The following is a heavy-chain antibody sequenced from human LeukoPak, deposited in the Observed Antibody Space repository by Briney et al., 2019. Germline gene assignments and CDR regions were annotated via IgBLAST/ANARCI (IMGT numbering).Heavy chain of an antibody. V-gene: IGHV1-18*01. CDR2: ISAYNGNT. D-gene: IGHD3-10*01. CDR3: ARDTRRYYYGSGSYFFDY. Sequence: ASVKVSCKASGYTFTSYGISWVRQAPGQGLEWMGWISAYNGNTNYAQKLQGRVTMTTDTSTSTAYMELRSLRSDDTAVYYCARDTRRYYYGSGSYFFDYWGQGTLVTVSS. CDR1: GYTFTSYG. J-gene: IGHJ4*02.